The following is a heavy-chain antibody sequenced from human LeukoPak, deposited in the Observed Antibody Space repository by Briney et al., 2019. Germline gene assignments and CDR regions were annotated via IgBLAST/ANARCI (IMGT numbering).Heavy chain of an antibody. CDR1: GFTFSSYE. J-gene: IGHJ6*04. Sequence: GGSLRLSCAASGFTFSSYEMSWVRQAPGKGLEWVSYISGSGNTIYYADSVKGQFITSRDNAKNSLYLQMNSLRAEDTAVYYCARAPWWNGMDVWGKGTTVTVSS. CDR2: ISGSGNTI. CDR3: ARAPWWNGMDV. V-gene: IGHV3-48*03. D-gene: IGHD2-15*01.